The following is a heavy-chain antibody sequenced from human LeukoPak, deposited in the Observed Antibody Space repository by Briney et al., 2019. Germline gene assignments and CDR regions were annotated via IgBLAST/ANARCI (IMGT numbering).Heavy chain of an antibody. V-gene: IGHV3-33*01. D-gene: IGHD3-3*01. J-gene: IGHJ6*03. Sequence: PGGSLRLSCAASGFTFSSYGMHWVRQAPGKGLEWVAVIWYDGSNKYYADSVKGRFTISRDNSKNTLYLQMNSLRAEDTAVYYCARAYYDFWSGYYTDYYYYMDVWGKGTTVTVSS. CDR1: GFTFSSYG. CDR3: ARAYYDFWSGYYTDYYYYMDV. CDR2: IWYDGSNK.